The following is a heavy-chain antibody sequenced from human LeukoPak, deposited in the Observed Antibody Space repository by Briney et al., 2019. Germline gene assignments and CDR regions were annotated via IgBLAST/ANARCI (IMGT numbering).Heavy chain of an antibody. V-gene: IGHV4-59*01. D-gene: IGHD6-13*01. CDR1: GGSISSYY. Sequence: SETLSFTCTVSGGSISSYYWSWIRQPPGKGLEWIGYIYYSGSTNYNPSLKSRVTISVDTSKNQFSLKLSSVTAADTAVYYCASHTIAAAGTIDYWGQGTLVTVSS. CDR2: IYYSGST. CDR3: ASHTIAAAGTIDY. J-gene: IGHJ4*02.